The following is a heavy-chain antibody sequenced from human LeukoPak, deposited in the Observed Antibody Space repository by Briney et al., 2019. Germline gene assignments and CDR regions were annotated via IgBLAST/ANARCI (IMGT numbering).Heavy chain of an antibody. CDR3: ARDRPTYDYVWGSYRYTVDY. V-gene: IGHV1-18*01. CDR2: ISAYNGNT. Sequence: ASVKVSCKASGYTFTSYGISWVRQAPGQGLEWMGWISAYNGNTNYAQKLQGRVTMTTDTSTSTAYMELRSLRSDDTAVYYCARDRPTYDYVWGSYRYTVDYWGQRTLVTVSS. J-gene: IGHJ4*02. CDR1: GYTFTSYG. D-gene: IGHD3-16*02.